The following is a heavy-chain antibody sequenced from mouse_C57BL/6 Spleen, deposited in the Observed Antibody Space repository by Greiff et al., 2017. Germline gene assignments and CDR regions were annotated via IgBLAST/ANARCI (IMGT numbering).Heavy chain of an antibody. V-gene: IGHV1-53*01. CDR3: ARGRPPYYYGSSPFAY. J-gene: IGHJ3*01. Sequence: QVQLQQPGTELVKPGASVKLSCKASGYTFTSYWMHWVKQRPGQGLEWIGNITPSNGGTNYNEKFKSKATLTVDKSSSTAYMQLSSLTSEDSAVYYCARGRPPYYYGSSPFAYWGQGTLVTVSA. D-gene: IGHD1-1*01. CDR2: ITPSNGGT. CDR1: GYTFTSYW.